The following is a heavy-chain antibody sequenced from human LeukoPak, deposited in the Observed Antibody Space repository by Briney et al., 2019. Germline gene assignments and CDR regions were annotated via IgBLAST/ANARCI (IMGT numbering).Heavy chain of an antibody. CDR1: GFTFSSYG. D-gene: IGHD1-26*01. Sequence: PGGSLRLSCAASGFTFSSYGMHWVRQAPGKGLEWVAVIWYDGSNKYYADSVKGRFTISRDNSKNTLYLQMNSLRAEDTAVYYCARDPGELLQDYYYGMDVWAKGPRSPSP. CDR3: ARDPGELLQDYYYGMDV. J-gene: IGHJ6*02. CDR2: IWYDGSNK. V-gene: IGHV3-33*01.